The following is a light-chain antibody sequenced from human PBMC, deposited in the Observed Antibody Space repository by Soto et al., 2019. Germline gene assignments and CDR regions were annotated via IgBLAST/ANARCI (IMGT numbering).Light chain of an antibody. CDR2: AAS. Sequence: DIQMTQAPSSLSASVGDRVTITCRASQSISSYLNWYQQKPGKAPKLLIYAASSVQSWVPSRLSGSGSGTDFTLTISSLQPEDCATYYCQQSYSTPYTFGQGTKLEIQ. V-gene: IGKV1-39*01. CDR3: QQSYSTPYT. J-gene: IGKJ2*01. CDR1: QSISSY.